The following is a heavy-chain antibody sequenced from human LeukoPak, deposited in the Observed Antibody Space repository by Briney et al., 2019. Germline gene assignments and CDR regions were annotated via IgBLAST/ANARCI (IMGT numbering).Heavy chain of an antibody. Sequence: ASVKVSCKASEYTFTGYYVHWGRQAPGQGLEWMGRINTNSGGTSYAQKFQGRVTMTRDTSIRTAYMELRSLKSDDSAVYYCARDTSIAVPDDCDVFYIWGQGTRVTVSS. V-gene: IGHV1-2*06. J-gene: IGHJ3*02. CDR1: EYTFTGYY. CDR3: ARDTSIAVPDDCDVFYI. D-gene: IGHD6-19*01. CDR2: INTNSGGT.